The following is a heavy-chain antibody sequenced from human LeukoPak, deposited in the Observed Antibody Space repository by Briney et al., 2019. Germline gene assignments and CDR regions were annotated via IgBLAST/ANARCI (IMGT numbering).Heavy chain of an antibody. CDR2: INPNSCGT. J-gene: IGHJ4*02. CDR3: ARVGDSSGYNFDY. D-gene: IGHD3-22*01. Sequence: ASVKVSCKASGYTFTGYYMHWVRQAPGQGIEWMGRINPNSCGTNYAQKFQGRATMTRDTSISTAYMELSRLRSDDAAVYYCARVGDSSGYNFDYWGQGTLVTVSS. V-gene: IGHV1-2*06. CDR1: GYTFTGYY.